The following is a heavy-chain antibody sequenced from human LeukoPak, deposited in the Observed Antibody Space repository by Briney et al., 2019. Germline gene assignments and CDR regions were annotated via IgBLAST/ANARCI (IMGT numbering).Heavy chain of an antibody. V-gene: IGHV1-18*01. CDR3: ARDRYYDSSGYPPDY. Sequence: VASVKVSCKASGYTFTSYGISWVRQAPGQGLEWMGWISAYNGNTNYAQKLQGRVTMTTDTSTSTAYMELRSLRSDDTAVYYCARDRYYDSSGYPPDYWGQGTLVTVSS. CDR2: ISAYNGNT. CDR1: GYTFTSYG. D-gene: IGHD3-22*01. J-gene: IGHJ4*02.